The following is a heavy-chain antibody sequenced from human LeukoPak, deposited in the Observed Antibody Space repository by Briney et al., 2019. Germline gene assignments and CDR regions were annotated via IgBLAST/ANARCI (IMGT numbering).Heavy chain of an antibody. CDR1: GFTFSSYD. CDR2: IGTAGDT. Sequence: GGSLRLSCAASGFTFSSYDMHWVRQATGKGLEWVSAIGTAGDTYYPGSVKGRFTISRENAKNSLYLQMNRLTVEDTAVYYCGRGMRDYYGLDYWGQGILVTVSS. D-gene: IGHD3-10*01. J-gene: IGHJ4*02. CDR3: GRGMRDYYGLDY. V-gene: IGHV3-13*01.